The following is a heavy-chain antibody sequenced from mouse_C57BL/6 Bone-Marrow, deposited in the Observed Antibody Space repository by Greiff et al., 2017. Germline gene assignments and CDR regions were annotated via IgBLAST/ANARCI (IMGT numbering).Heavy chain of an antibody. Sequence: QVQLQQSGAELARPGASVKLSCKASGYTFTSYGISWVKQRTGQGLEWIGEIYPRSGNTYYNEKFKGKATLTADKSSSTAYMELRSLTSEDSAVYFCAYGYDRIYWYFDVWGTGTTVTVSS. D-gene: IGHD2-2*01. CDR2: IYPRSGNT. J-gene: IGHJ1*03. CDR1: GYTFTSYG. V-gene: IGHV1-81*01. CDR3: AYGYDRIYWYFDV.